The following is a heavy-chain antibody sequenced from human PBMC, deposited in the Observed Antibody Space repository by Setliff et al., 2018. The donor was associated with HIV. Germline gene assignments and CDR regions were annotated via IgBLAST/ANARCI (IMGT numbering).Heavy chain of an antibody. CDR2: IDWDDDK. V-gene: IGHV2-70*11. J-gene: IGHJ4*02. CDR1: GFSLNTVGMC. D-gene: IGHD6-25*01. CDR3: ARTRPPSGLASAYFFDS. Sequence: SGPTLVNPTQTLTLTCTFSGFSLNTVGMCVSWIRQPPGKALEWLARIDWDDDKYYITSLKTRLTISKDTSKNQVVHTMTNMDPVDSGTYFCARTRPPSGLASAYFFDSWGQGTLVTVS.